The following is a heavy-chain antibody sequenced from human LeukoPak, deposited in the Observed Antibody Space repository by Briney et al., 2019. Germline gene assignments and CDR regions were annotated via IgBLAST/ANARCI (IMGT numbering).Heavy chain of an antibody. J-gene: IGHJ6*02. Sequence: GGSLRLSCAASGFTFSSYAMSWVRQAPGKGLEWVSGISGSGATTKYADSVKGRVTISRDNSKNTLYVEMNSLRAEDTAVYYCAKGDVGGDYYYGLDVWGQGTTVTVSS. V-gene: IGHV3-23*01. CDR2: ISGSGATT. CDR1: GFTFSSYA. CDR3: AKGDVGGDYYYGLDV. D-gene: IGHD1-26*01.